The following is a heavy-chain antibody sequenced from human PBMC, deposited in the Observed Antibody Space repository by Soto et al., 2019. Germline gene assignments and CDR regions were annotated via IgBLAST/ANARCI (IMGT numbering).Heavy chain of an antibody. J-gene: IGHJ4*02. CDR2: ISRDSRTI. Sequence: EVQLVESGGGLVQPGRSLRLSCAASGFTFDDYALHWVRQAAGKGLEWVSGISRDSRTIVYADSVKGRFTISRDNAKNSLYLQMNSLRAEDTALYYCVKDMARCSDDTCYPFDYWGQGTLVTVSS. V-gene: IGHV3-9*01. CDR1: GFTFDDYA. CDR3: VKDMARCSDDTCYPFDY. D-gene: IGHD2-15*01.